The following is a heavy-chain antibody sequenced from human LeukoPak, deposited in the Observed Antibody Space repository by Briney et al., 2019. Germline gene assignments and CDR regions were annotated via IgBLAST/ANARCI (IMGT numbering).Heavy chain of an antibody. V-gene: IGHV1-2*06. J-gene: IGHJ4*02. CDR3: AGGGYGGDFDY. Sequence: GASVKVSCKASGYTFTGYYMHWVRQARGQGLEWMGRINPNSGGTNYAQKFQGRVNMTRDTSISTAYMELNRLRSDDTAVYYCAGGGYGGDFDYWGQGTLVTVSS. D-gene: IGHD2-21*01. CDR1: GYTFTGYY. CDR2: INPNSGGT.